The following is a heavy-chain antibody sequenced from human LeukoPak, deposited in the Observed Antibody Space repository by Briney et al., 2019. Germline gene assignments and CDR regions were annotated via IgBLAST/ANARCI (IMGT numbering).Heavy chain of an antibody. V-gene: IGHV3-23*01. CDR1: RFTFSSYA. D-gene: IGHD3-22*01. Sequence: PGGSLRLSCAASRFTFSSYAMSWVRQAPGKGLEWVSAISGRGDNTYYADSVKGRFTISRDNSKSTLFLQMNSLRAEDTAVYYCAKSSYYDSSGYYREYYFDYWGQGTLVTVSS. CDR3: AKSSYYDSSGYYREYYFDY. J-gene: IGHJ4*02. CDR2: ISGRGDNT.